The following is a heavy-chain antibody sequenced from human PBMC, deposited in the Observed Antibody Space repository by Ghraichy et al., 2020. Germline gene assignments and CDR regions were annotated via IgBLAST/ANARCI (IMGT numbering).Heavy chain of an antibody. V-gene: IGHV3-64D*06. J-gene: IGHJ6*02. CDR2: ISSNGGST. Sequence: GGSLRLSCSASGFTFSSYAMHWVRQAPGKGLEYVSAISSNGGSTYYADSVKGRFTISRDNSKNTLYLQMSSLRAEDTAVYYCVKGQVPPHIVVVTAITYGMDVWGQGTTVTVSS. D-gene: IGHD2-21*02. CDR3: VKGQVPPHIVVVTAITYGMDV. CDR1: GFTFSSYA.